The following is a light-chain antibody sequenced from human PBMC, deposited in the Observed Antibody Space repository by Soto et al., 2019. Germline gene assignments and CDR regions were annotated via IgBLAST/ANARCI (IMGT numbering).Light chain of an antibody. CDR1: QSVSSSY. CDR3: QQCGSSPLIT. J-gene: IGKJ5*01. V-gene: IGKV3-20*01. Sequence: EIVLTQSPGTLSLSPGERATLSCRASQSVSSSYLAWYQQKSGQAPRLLIYGASNRATGIPDRFSGSGSGTDFTLTISRLEPEDFAVYHCQQCGSSPLITFGQGTRLEIK. CDR2: GAS.